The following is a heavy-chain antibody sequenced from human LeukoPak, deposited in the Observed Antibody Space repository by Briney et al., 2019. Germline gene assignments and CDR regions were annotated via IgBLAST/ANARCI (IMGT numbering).Heavy chain of an antibody. Sequence: ASVKVSCKASGGTFSSCAISWVRQAPGQGLEWMGWINPNSGGTNYAQKFQGRVTMTRDTSISTAYMELSRLTSDDTAIYYCARDPPEGNCNTTSCYPYNWFDPWGQGTLVTVSS. CDR1: GGTFSSCA. V-gene: IGHV1-2*02. J-gene: IGHJ5*02. CDR2: INPNSGGT. D-gene: IGHD2-2*01. CDR3: ARDPPEGNCNTTSCYPYNWFDP.